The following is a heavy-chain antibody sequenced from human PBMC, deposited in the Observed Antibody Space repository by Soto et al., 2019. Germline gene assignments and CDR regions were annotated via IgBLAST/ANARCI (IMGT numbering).Heavy chain of an antibody. Sequence: GVSLRLSWAASGFTFSSYGMRWIRQAPGKGLEWVAVISYDGSNKYYADSVKGRFTISRDNSKNTLYLQMNSLRAEDTAVYYCAKDYPIAAAGIRYYYGMDVWGQGTTVTVSS. CDR2: ISYDGSNK. CDR1: GFTFSSYG. D-gene: IGHD6-13*01. J-gene: IGHJ6*02. V-gene: IGHV3-30*18. CDR3: AKDYPIAAAGIRYYYGMDV.